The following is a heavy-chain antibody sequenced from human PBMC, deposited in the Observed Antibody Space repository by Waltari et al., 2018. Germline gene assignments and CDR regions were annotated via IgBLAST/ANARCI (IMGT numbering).Heavy chain of an antibody. CDR2: ISNSGRHS. J-gene: IGHJ6*02. CDR3: ASFLIGGYYYEVDV. V-gene: IGHV3-21*06. CDR1: VFNLSSYT. D-gene: IGHD2-21*01. Sequence: EVKSMESGGGLAKPGGSLRLSCEGSVFNLSSYTMNWVRQATRNGLVWVSSISNSGRHSYYADAVAGRVTITTDNAKDSRYLEMNNLRDDDTAIYFCASFLIGGYYYEVDVWGQGTKVTVSS.